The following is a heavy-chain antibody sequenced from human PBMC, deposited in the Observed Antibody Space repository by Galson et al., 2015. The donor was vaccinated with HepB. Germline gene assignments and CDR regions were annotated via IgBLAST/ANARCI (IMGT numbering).Heavy chain of an antibody. D-gene: IGHD6-13*01. V-gene: IGHV4-4*07. CDR1: GGSINGYY. CDR2: IYASGTT. J-gene: IGHJ5*02. CDR3: AREAASTAAGWFAWFDP. Sequence: LSLTCTVSGGSINGYYWSWIRQPAGKGLEWIGRIYASGTTNYNPSLKSRVTMSVDTSKNQFSLKLNSVTAADTAVYYCAREAASTAAGWFAWFDPWGQGTLVTVSS.